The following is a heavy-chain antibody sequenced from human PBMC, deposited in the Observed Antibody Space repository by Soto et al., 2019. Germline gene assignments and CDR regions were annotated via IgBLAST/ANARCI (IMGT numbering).Heavy chain of an antibody. CDR2: IYYSGST. CDR3: ARGAYYGSGSYRFDP. Sequence: QVQLQESGPGLVKPSQTLSLTCTVSGGSISSGGYYWSWIRQHPGKGLEWIGYIYYSGSTYYNPSLKSRVTISVDTSKNQFSLKLSSMTAADSAVYYCARGAYYGSGSYRFDPWGQGTLVTVSS. J-gene: IGHJ5*02. D-gene: IGHD3-10*01. CDR1: GGSISSGGYY. V-gene: IGHV4-31*03.